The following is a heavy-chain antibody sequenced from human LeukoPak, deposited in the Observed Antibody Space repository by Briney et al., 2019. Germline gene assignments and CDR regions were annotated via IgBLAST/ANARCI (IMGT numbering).Heavy chain of an antibody. Sequence: ASVKVSCKASGYTLTSYGMSWVRQAPGQGLEWMGWISAYNGNTNYAQKLKGRVTMTTDTSTSTAYMELRSLRSDDTAVYYCARYLGYCSSTSCYTLGYFDYWGQGTLVTVSS. J-gene: IGHJ4*02. CDR2: ISAYNGNT. V-gene: IGHV1-18*01. CDR1: GYTLTSYG. D-gene: IGHD2-2*02. CDR3: ARYLGYCSSTSCYTLGYFDY.